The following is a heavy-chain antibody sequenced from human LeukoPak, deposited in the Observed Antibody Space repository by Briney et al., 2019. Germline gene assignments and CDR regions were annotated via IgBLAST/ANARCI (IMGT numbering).Heavy chain of an antibody. J-gene: IGHJ6*03. CDR3: ARHQYRAARPPQYYYYYYMDV. CDR1: GFTFSSYA. CDR2: IKQDGSEK. Sequence: PGGSLRLSCAASGFTFSSYAMSWVRQAPGKGLEWVANIKQDGSEKYYVDSVKGRFTISRDNAKNSLYLQMNSLRAEDTAVYYCARHQYRAARPPQYYYYYYMDVWGKGTTVTVSS. D-gene: IGHD6-6*01. V-gene: IGHV3-7*01.